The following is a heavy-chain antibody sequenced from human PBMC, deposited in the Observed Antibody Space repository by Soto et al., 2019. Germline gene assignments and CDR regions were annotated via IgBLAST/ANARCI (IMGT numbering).Heavy chain of an antibody. CDR2: IYYSGST. V-gene: IGHV4-31*03. CDR3: ASRAAAGFWFDP. Sequence: QVQLQESGPGVVKPSQTLSLTCTVSGGSISSSGYYWSWIRQHPGKGLEWIGYIYYSGSTYYNPSLKSRVTISVDTSKNQFSLKLGSVTAADTAVYYCASRAAAGFWFDPWGQGTLVTVSS. J-gene: IGHJ5*02. D-gene: IGHD6-13*01. CDR1: GGSISSSGYY.